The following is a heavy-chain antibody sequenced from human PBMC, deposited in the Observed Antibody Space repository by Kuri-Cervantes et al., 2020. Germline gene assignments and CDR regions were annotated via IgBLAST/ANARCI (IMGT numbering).Heavy chain of an antibody. CDR2: IYTSGST. D-gene: IGHD2-15*01. Sequence: SETLSPTCTVSGGSISTYYWSWIRQPAGKGLEWIGRIYTSGSTNYNPSLKSRVTISVDTSKNQFSLKLSSVTAADTAVYYCSRGAPQYCSGGSCFYYYYYGMDVWGQGTTVTVSS. CDR3: SRGAPQYCSGGSCFYYYYYGMDV. CDR1: GGSISTYY. V-gene: IGHV4-4*07. J-gene: IGHJ6*02.